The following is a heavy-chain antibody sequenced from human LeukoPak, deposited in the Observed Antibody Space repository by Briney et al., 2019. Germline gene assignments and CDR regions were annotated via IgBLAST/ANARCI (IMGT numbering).Heavy chain of an antibody. J-gene: IGHJ6*03. CDR2: FDPEDGET. CDR3: ATSLGPRGYYYYYYMDV. CDR1: GYTLTELS. Sequence: ASVKVSCKVSGYTLTELSMHWVRQAPGKGLEWMGGFDPEDGETIYAQKFQGRVTMTEDTSTDTAYMELSSLRSEDTAVYYCATSLGPRGYYYYYYMDVWGKGTTVTVSS. D-gene: IGHD1-26*01. V-gene: IGHV1-24*01.